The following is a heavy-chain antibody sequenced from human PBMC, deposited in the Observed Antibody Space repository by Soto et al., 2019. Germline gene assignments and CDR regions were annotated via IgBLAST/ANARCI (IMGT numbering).Heavy chain of an antibody. J-gene: IGHJ4*02. CDR3: ARDSTVTTDY. V-gene: IGHV3-21*01. CDR2: ISSSSSYI. Sequence: EVQLVESGGGLVKPGGSLRLSCAASGFTFSSYSMNWVRQAPGKGLEWVSSISSSSSYIYYADSVKGRFTSSRDNAKNSLYLQMNSLRAEDTAVYYCARDSTVTTDYWGQGTLVTVSS. CDR1: GFTFSSYS. D-gene: IGHD4-4*01.